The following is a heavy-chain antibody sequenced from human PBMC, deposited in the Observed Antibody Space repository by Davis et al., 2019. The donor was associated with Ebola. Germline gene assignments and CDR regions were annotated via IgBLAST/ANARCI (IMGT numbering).Heavy chain of an antibody. D-gene: IGHD3/OR15-3a*01. CDR3: ARMDPHSLYYFDL. CDR2: INPNSGGT. Sequence: ASVKVSCKASGYTFTGYYMHWVRQAPGQGLEWMGRINPNSGGTNYAQKFQGRVTMTRDTSISTAYMDLSSLRFEDTAVYYCARMDPHSLYYFDLWGQGTLVTVSS. CDR1: GYTFTGYY. J-gene: IGHJ4*02. V-gene: IGHV1-2*06.